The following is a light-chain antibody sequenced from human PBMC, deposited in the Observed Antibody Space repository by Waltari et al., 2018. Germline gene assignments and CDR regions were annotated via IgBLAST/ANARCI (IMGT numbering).Light chain of an antibody. Sequence: EIVMTQSPATLSVSPGERATLSCRASQSVSSNLAWYQQKPGRLHRLLIYGASNRATGIPARFSGSVSGTEFTLTISSMQSEYFAVYYCQQYNNWPRTFGQGTKVEIK. CDR3: QQYNNWPRT. CDR2: GAS. CDR1: QSVSSN. J-gene: IGKJ1*01. V-gene: IGKV3-15*01.